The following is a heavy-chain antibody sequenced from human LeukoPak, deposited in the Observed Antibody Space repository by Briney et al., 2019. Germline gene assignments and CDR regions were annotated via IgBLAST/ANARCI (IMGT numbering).Heavy chain of an antibody. Sequence: GGSLRLSCAASGCTFRNYGISWVRQHPGKGPEWVSGISARGGSTYYADSVKRRYTTSRDNSKHTVYLQMNSLTVDDMAIYYCAKSGDSGGWWLRGYFDSWGQGTPVTVSS. V-gene: IGHV3-23*01. CDR2: ISARGGST. J-gene: IGHJ4*02. CDR3: AKSGDSGGWWLRGYFDS. D-gene: IGHD6-19*01. CDR1: GCTFRNYG.